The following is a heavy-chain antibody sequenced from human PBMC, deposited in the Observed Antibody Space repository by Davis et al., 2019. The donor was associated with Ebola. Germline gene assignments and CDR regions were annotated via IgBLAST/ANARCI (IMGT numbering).Heavy chain of an antibody. V-gene: IGHV1-2*02. J-gene: IGHJ4*02. CDR2: INPNTGGA. D-gene: IGHD6-19*01. CDR3: ARIVGGFQWLGSAYFDH. Sequence: ASVKVSCKASGYSFTGYYLHWVRQAPGQGLEWMGWINPNTGGADYEQKFQGRVTMTRDTSISTTYMELSSLTSDDTAVYYCARIVGGFQWLGSAYFDHWGQGTLVTVSS. CDR1: GYSFTGYY.